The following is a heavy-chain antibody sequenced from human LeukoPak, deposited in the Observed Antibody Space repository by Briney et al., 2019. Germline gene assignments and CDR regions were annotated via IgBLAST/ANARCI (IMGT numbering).Heavy chain of an antibody. CDR3: ATGPQWFGELFCDY. V-gene: IGHV3-7*01. J-gene: IGHJ4*02. CDR2: IKQDVSDK. CDR1: GFTFSTYW. D-gene: IGHD3-10*01. Sequence: PGGSLRLSCAASGFTFSTYWMSWVRQAPGKGLEWVANIKQDVSDKYYVDSVKGRFTISRDNAKNSLYLQMNSLRAEDTAVYYCATGPQWFGELFCDYWGQGTLVSVSS.